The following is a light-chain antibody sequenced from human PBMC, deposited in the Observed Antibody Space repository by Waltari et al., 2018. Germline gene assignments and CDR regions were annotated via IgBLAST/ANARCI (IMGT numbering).Light chain of an antibody. J-gene: IGKJ1*01. V-gene: IGKV3-20*01. CDR2: GAS. CDR3: QQYGSSPKT. CDR1: QSVSNSY. Sequence: EIVLTQSPGTLSLSPGERATLSCRASQSVSNSYLAWYQQKPGQAPRLLIYGASGRATGIPDRFRGSGSGTDFTLTISRLEPEDFAVYYCQQYGSSPKTFGQGTKVEIK.